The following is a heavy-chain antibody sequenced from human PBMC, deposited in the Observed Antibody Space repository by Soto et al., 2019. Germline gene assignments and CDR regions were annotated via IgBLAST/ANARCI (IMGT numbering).Heavy chain of an antibody. CDR1: GGSFSGYY. D-gene: IGHD5-12*01. V-gene: IGHV4-34*01. CDR3: AREVNSGYDSLDY. Sequence: SETLSLTCAVYGGSFSGYYWSWIRQPPGKGLEWIGEINHSGSTNYNPSLKSRVTISVDTSKNQFSLKLSSVTAADTAVYYYAREVNSGYDSLDYWGQGTLVTVSS. J-gene: IGHJ4*02. CDR2: INHSGST.